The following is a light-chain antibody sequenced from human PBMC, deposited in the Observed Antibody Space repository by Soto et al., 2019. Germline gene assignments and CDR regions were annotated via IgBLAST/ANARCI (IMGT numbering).Light chain of an antibody. V-gene: IGKV3-11*01. CDR2: DAS. CDR1: QSIGLA. J-gene: IGKJ1*01. CDR3: QQRTDRPPWT. Sequence: EIVLPQSPATLSWSPGERSTLSCRASQSIGLAIAWYQHKPGQAPRLLIFDASQRATGIPARFRGSGSGTDFTLSISSLEPEDFAVYYCQQRTDRPPWTFGQGTKVDIK.